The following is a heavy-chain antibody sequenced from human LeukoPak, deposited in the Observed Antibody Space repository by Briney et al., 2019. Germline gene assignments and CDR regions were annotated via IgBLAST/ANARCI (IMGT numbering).Heavy chain of an antibody. Sequence: ASVKVTCKASGFTFTNYAISWVRQAPGQGLEWLAWISVDNGNTNYIRNLQGRVTLTSDTSTSTAYMELRNLRSDDTAVYYCARDSWARAYDIDHWGQGTLVTVSS. D-gene: IGHD5-12*01. CDR3: ARDSWARAYDIDH. CDR2: ISVDNGNT. V-gene: IGHV1-18*01. CDR1: GFTFTNYA. J-gene: IGHJ5*02.